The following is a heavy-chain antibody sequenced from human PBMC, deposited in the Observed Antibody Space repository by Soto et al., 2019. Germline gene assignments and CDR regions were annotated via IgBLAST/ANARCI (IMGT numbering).Heavy chain of an antibody. CDR3: ASDLNWPNF. D-gene: IGHD1-1*01. CDR1: GFTFSTYW. CDR2: IKPDGSER. Sequence: GGSLRLSCAASGFTFSTYWMSWVRQAPGKGLEWVATIKPDGSERWYVDSVKGRFTISRDNAKNSLYLEMNRQRAEDKAVYFCASDLNWPNFWGQGSLVTVSS. V-gene: IGHV3-7*04. J-gene: IGHJ4*02.